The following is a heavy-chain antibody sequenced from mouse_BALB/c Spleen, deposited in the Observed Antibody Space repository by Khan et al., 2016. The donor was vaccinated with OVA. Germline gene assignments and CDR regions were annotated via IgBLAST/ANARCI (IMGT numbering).Heavy chain of an antibody. D-gene: IGHD1-1*01. V-gene: IGHV5-6*01. Sequence: VQLKESGGDLVKPGGTLKLSCAASGFTFSTYGMSWVRQTPDKRLEWVAAISSGGSYTYYPDSVMGRFTISRDNAKNTLYLQMSSLKSEDTAMYYCTRLAYYYNSEGFAYWGQGTLVTVSA. J-gene: IGHJ3*01. CDR3: TRLAYYYNSEGFAY. CDR1: GFTFSTYG. CDR2: ISSGGSYT.